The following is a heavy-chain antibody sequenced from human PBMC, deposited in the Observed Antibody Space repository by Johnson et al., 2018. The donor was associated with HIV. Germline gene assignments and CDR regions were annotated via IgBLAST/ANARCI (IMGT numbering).Heavy chain of an antibody. CDR2: ARFDEVSK. V-gene: IGHV3-30*02. CDR3: GKDRAVAGKGHDAFDI. D-gene: IGHD6-19*01. CDR1: GFTFSTYD. J-gene: IGHJ3*02. Sequence: QVQLVESGGGVVQPGTSLRLSCAASGFTFSTYDMHWVRQAPGKGLEWVAVARFDEVSKYYADSVKGRFTISRDTLKNTLYLQMNSLRAEDTAVYYSGKDRAVAGKGHDAFDIWGQGTMVTVSS.